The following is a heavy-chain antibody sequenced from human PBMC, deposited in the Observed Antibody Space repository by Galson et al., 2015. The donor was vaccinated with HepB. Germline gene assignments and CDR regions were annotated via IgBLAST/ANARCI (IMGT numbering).Heavy chain of an antibody. Sequence: SVKVSCKASGYTFTSYDINWVRQATGQGLEWMGWMNPNSGNTGYAQKFQGRVTMTRNTSISTAYMELSSLRSEDTALYYCAKAAEGSGSFRLPLDVWGKGTTVTVSS. CDR1: GYTFTSYD. CDR3: AKAAEGSGSFRLPLDV. CDR2: MNPNSGNT. J-gene: IGHJ6*04. V-gene: IGHV1-8*01. D-gene: IGHD3-10*01.